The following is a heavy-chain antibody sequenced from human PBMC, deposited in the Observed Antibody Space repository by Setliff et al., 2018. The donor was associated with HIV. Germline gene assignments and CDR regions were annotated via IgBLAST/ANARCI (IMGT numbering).Heavy chain of an antibody. V-gene: IGHV4-4*02. CDR1: GGSISSSNW. J-gene: IGHJ5*02. Sequence: SETLSLTCAVSGGSISSSNWWTWVRQPPGKGLEWVGEIYHSGSANYNPSLKSRVTISVDTSKNQFSLKLNSVTAADTAVYYCASQPYNSGWFGGWFDPWGQGTLVTVSS. CDR3: ASQPYNSGWFGGWFDP. D-gene: IGHD6-19*01. CDR2: IYHSGSA.